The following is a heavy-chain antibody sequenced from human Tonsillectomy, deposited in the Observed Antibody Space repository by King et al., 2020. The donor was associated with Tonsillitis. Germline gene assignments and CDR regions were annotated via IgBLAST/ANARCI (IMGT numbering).Heavy chain of an antibody. Sequence: QLQESGPGLVKPSETLSLTCTVSGGSISSSAYYWTWLRQPPGRGPGWIASIYFIGNTYYIPSLKSRVTISVYTSKNQFSLRLNSVTAADTAVYYCANTLYYSDSSGFPYYFDNWGQGTLVTVSS. CDR2: IYFIGNT. CDR1: GGSISSSAYY. V-gene: IGHV4-39*01. J-gene: IGHJ4*02. CDR3: ANTLYYSDSSGFPYYFDN. D-gene: IGHD3-22*01.